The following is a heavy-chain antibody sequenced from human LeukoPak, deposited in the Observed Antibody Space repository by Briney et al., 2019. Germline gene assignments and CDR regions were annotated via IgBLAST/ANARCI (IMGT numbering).Heavy chain of an antibody. CDR3: ARESGSGSYPAAPFDY. D-gene: IGHD3-10*01. CDR2: IYYSGST. Sequence: SETLSLTCTVSGGSISSYYWSWIRQPPGKGLEWIGYIYYSGSTNYNPPLKSRVTISVDTSKNQFSLKLSSVTAADTAVYYCARESGSGSYPAAPFDYWGQGTLVTVSS. V-gene: IGHV4-59*01. J-gene: IGHJ4*02. CDR1: GGSISSYY.